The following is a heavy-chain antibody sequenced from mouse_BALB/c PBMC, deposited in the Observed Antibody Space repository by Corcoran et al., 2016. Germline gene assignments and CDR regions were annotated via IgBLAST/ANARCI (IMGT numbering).Heavy chain of an antibody. V-gene: IGHV1S34*01. D-gene: IGHD2-14*01. CDR3: ARDYRYGEWYFDV. CDR1: GYSFTGYY. J-gene: IGHJ1*01. CDR2: ISCYNGAT. Sequence: LVKTGASVKISCKASGYSFTGYYMHWVKQSHGKSLEWIGYISCYNGATSYNQKFKGKATFTVDTSSSTAYMQFNSLTSEDSAVYYCARDYRYGEWYFDVWGAGTTVTVSS.